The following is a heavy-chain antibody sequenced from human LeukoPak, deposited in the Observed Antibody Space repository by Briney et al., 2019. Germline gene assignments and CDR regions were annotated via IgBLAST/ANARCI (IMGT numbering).Heavy chain of an antibody. J-gene: IGHJ4*02. D-gene: IGHD1-26*01. CDR2: IIPIFGTA. V-gene: IGHV1-69*13. CDR1: GYTFTSYA. Sequence: SVKVSCKASGYTFTSYAISWGRQAPGQGLEWMGGIIPIFGTANYAQKFQGRVTITADESTSTAYMELSSPRSVDTAVYYCVTGGSYYAYWGQGTLVTVSS. CDR3: VTGGSYYAY.